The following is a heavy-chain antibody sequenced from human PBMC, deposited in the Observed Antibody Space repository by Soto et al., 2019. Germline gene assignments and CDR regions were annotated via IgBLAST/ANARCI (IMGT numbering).Heavy chain of an antibody. CDR1: GYTFTGYY. Sequence: SCKASGYTFTGYYMHWVRQAPGKGLEWVAVIWYDGSNKYYADSVKGRFTISRDNSKNTLYLQMNSLRAEDTAVYYCAELWRPLGYWGQGTLVTVSS. CDR2: IWYDGSNK. D-gene: IGHD3-10*01. CDR3: AELWRPLGY. V-gene: IGHV3-33*06. J-gene: IGHJ4*02.